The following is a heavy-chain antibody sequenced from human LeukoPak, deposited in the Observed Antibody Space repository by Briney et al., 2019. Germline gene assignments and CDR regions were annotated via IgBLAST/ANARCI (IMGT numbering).Heavy chain of an antibody. Sequence: GGSLRLSCEASGFTFNTSGMSWVRQAPGKGLEWVSVVYSGGTTDFADSVKGRFLISRDNSKNKVYLQMNRLSAEDTAVYYCATGLGETGHYAFYYGMDVWGQGTTVIVSS. J-gene: IGHJ6*02. CDR3: ATGLGETGHYAFYYGMDV. D-gene: IGHD3-10*01. CDR2: VYSGGTT. V-gene: IGHV3-23*03. CDR1: GFTFNTSG.